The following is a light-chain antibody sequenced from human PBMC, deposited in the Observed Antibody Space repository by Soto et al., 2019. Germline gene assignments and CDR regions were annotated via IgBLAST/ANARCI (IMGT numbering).Light chain of an antibody. CDR2: EVT. Sequence: QSALTQPASVSGSPGQSITISCTGTSSDVGGYNHVSWYQIHPGKAPKLIIYEVTSRPSGVSYRFSGSKSGNSASLTISGLQAEDEADYYCSSYASSSSYVLGGGTKVTVL. V-gene: IGLV2-14*01. CDR1: SSDVGGYNH. CDR3: SSYASSSSYV. J-gene: IGLJ1*01.